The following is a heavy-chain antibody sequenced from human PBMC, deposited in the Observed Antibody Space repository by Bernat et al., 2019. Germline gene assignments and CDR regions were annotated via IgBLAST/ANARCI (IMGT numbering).Heavy chain of an antibody. Sequence: QVQLVQSGAEVKKPGASVKVSCKASGYTFTGYYMHWVRQAPGQGLEWMGWINPNSGGTNYAQKFQGWVTMTRDTSISTAYMELSRLRSDDTAVYYCARGGGGSGYDSYYYGMDVWGQGTTVTVSS. CDR3: ARGGGGSGYDSYYYGMDV. V-gene: IGHV1-2*04. CDR1: GYTFTGYY. D-gene: IGHD5-12*01. J-gene: IGHJ6*02. CDR2: INPNSGGT.